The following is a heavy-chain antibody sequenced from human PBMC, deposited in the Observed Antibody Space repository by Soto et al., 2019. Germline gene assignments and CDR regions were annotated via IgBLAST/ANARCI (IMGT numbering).Heavy chain of an antibody. D-gene: IGHD2-21*02. Sequence: QVQLVESGGGVVQPGRSLRLSCAASGFTFSSYGMHWVRQAPGKGLEWVALISYDGTYTYYADSVKGRFTISRYNSMNTLYLQMNSLKAEDAALHYCAKDKGGHSGSYYWGQGTLVTVSS. J-gene: IGHJ4*02. V-gene: IGHV3-30*18. CDR2: ISYDGTYT. CDR3: AKDKGGHSGSYY. CDR1: GFTFSSYG.